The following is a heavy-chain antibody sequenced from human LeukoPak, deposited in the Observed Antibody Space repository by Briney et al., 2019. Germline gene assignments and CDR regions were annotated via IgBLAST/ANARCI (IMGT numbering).Heavy chain of an antibody. CDR1: GFTFSSYG. CDR2: ISYDGSNK. Sequence: GGSLRLSCAASGFTFSSYGMYWVRQAPGKGLEWVAVISYDGSNKYYADSVKGRFTISRDNSKNTLYLQMNSLRAEDTAVYYCAKDKNYYGSGSPHYFDYWGQGTLVTVSS. CDR3: AKDKNYYGSGSPHYFDY. J-gene: IGHJ4*02. D-gene: IGHD3-10*01. V-gene: IGHV3-30*18.